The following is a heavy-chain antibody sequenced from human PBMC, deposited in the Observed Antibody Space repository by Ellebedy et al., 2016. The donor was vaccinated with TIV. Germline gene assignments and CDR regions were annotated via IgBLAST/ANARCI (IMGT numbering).Heavy chain of an antibody. CDR2: IDLDDDK. Sequence: SGPTLVKPPQTLTLTCTFSGVSVSSSGMRVNWIRQPPGKALEWLARIDLDDDKFYSASLKTRLSISKDTSKNQVVLTMTNMDPTDTATYYCARTGYDAFDMWGQGTTVIVSS. CDR1: GVSVSSSGMR. CDR3: ARTGYDAFDM. V-gene: IGHV2-70*04. J-gene: IGHJ3*02. D-gene: IGHD2-15*01.